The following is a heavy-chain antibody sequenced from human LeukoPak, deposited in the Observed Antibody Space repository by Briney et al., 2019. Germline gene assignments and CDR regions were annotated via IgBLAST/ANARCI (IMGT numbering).Heavy chain of an antibody. Sequence: SETLSLTCTVSGGSISTYYWTWIRQPPGKGLEWIGYGSYSGSTNYNPSLKSRVTISVDTSKNQFSLKLSSVTAADTAVYYCARETSQKGAHYMDVWGKGTTITISS. J-gene: IGHJ6*03. CDR3: ARETSQKGAHYMDV. D-gene: IGHD3-16*01. CDR2: GSYSGST. CDR1: GGSISTYY. V-gene: IGHV4-59*01.